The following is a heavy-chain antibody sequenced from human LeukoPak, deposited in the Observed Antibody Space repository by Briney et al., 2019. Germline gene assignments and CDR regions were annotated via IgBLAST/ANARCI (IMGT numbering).Heavy chain of an antibody. D-gene: IGHD3-22*01. CDR1: GGTFSSYA. CDR3: ASTLLSPSLNDYYDSSGYPHVRTDY. CDR2: IIPILGIA. V-gene: IGHV1-69*04. Sequence: GASVKVSCKASGGTFSSYAISWVRQAPGQGLEWMGRIIPILGIANYAQKFQGRVTITADKSTSTACMELNSLRAEDTAVYYCASTLLSPSLNDYYDSSGYPHVRTDYWGQGTLVTVSS. J-gene: IGHJ4*02.